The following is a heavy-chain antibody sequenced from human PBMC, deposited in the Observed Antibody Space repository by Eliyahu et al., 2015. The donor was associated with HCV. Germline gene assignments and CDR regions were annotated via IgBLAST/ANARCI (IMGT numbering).Heavy chain of an antibody. V-gene: IGHV3-21*01. CDR2: ISSSSSYI. D-gene: IGHD1-26*01. Sequence: EVQLVESGGGLVKPGGSLRLSCAASGFTFSSXSLNWVRQAPGKGLEWVSSISSSSSYIYYADSVKGRFTISRDNAKNSLYLQMNSLRAEDTAVYYCARDARAWGASFYWGQGTLVTVSS. CDR1: GFTFSSXS. CDR3: ARDARAWGASFY. J-gene: IGHJ4*02.